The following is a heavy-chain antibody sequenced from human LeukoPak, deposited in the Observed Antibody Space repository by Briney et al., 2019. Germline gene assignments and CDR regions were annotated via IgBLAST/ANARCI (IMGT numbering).Heavy chain of an antibody. D-gene: IGHD1-26*01. CDR2: INPSGGST. CDR1: GYTFTSYY. V-gene: IGHV1-46*01. Sequence: GASVKVSCKASGYTFTSYYMHWVRQAPGQGLEWMGIINPSGGSTSYAQNFQGRVTMTRDTSTRTVYMELSSLRSEDTAVYYCARDRVGKTRWFDPWGQGTLVTVSS. J-gene: IGHJ5*02. CDR3: ARDRVGKTRWFDP.